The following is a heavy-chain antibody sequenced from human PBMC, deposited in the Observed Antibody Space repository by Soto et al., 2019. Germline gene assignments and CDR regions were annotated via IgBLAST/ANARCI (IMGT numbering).Heavy chain of an antibody. D-gene: IGHD1-1*01. CDR2: IYYSGST. V-gene: IGHV4-59*01. CDR1: GGSISSYY. Sequence: SETLSLTCTVSGGSISSYYWSWIRQPPGKGLEWIGYIYYSGSTNYNPSLKSRVTISVDTSKNQFSLKLSSVTAADTAVYYCARDSGLQDAFDIWGQGTMVTVSS. CDR3: ARDSGLQDAFDI. J-gene: IGHJ3*02.